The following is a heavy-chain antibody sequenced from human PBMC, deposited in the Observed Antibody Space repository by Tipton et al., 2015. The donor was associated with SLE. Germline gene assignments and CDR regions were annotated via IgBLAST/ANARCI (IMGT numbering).Heavy chain of an antibody. CDR3: ARTPHCSSTSCLQYYFDY. D-gene: IGHD2-2*01. V-gene: IGHV3-66*01. Sequence: GSLRLSCAGSGFTVNGDYMTWVRQAPGKGLEWVSVIYSGGSTYYADSVKGRFTISRDNSKNTLYLQMNSLRAEDTAVYYCARTPHCSSTSCLQYYFDYWGQGTLVTVSS. CDR1: GFTVNGDY. CDR2: IYSGGST. J-gene: IGHJ4*02.